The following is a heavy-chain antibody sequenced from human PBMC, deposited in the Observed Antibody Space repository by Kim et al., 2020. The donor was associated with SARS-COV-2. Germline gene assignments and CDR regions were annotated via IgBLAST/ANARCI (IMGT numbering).Heavy chain of an antibody. D-gene: IGHD2-8*01. CDR2: ISSNGGST. Sequence: GGSLRLSCSASGFTFSSYAMHWVRQAPGKGLEYVSAISSNGGSTYYADSVKGRFTISRDNSKNTLYLQMSSLRAEDTAVYYCVKDFSFNPPEMVNGNWFDPWGQGTLVTVSS. CDR3: VKDFSFNPPEMVNGNWFDP. J-gene: IGHJ5*02. V-gene: IGHV3-64D*09. CDR1: GFTFSSYA.